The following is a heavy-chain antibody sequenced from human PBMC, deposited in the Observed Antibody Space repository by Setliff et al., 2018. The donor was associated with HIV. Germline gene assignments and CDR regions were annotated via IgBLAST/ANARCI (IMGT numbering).Heavy chain of an antibody. J-gene: IGHJ4*02. D-gene: IGHD6-6*01. Sequence: GSLRLSCAASGFTFSRYWMHWVRQAPGQGLVWASGINNDTTTTTYADSVKGRFSISRDNAKNTLYLQMNGLRGEDTAVYYCAMFSSSSGWGQGTQVTVSS. CDR2: INNDTTTT. CDR1: GFTFSRYW. CDR3: AMFSSSSG. V-gene: IGHV3-74*01.